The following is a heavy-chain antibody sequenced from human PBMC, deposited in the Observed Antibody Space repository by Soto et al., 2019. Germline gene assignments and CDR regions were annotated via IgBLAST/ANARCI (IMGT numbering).Heavy chain of an antibody. D-gene: IGHD3-10*01. J-gene: IGHJ6*02. V-gene: IGHV1-69*06. CDR2: SIGIFGTA. CDR3: ALWSTIRRRSAYYYYGMDV. Sequence: SVMLSCEASRGTFSSYAISWVREAPGQGLECMGGSIGIFGTANYAQKFQGRLTITADKSTSTAYMELSSLRSEDTAVYYCALWSTIRRRSAYYYYGMDVWGQGTTVTVSS. CDR1: RGTFSSYA.